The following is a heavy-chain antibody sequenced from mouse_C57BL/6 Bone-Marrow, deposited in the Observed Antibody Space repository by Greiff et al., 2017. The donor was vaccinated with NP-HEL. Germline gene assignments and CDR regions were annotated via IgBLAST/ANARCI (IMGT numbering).Heavy chain of an antibody. V-gene: IGHV1-15*01. Sequence: VQLQQSGAELVRPGASVTLSCKASGYTFTDYEMHWVKQTPVHGLEWIGAIDPETGGTAYNQKFKGKAILTADKSSSTAYMELRSLTSEDSAVYYCTRRDITTVVARYFDVWGTGTTVTVSS. CDR1: GYTFTDYE. D-gene: IGHD1-1*01. CDR3: TRRDITTVVARYFDV. J-gene: IGHJ1*03. CDR2: IDPETGGT.